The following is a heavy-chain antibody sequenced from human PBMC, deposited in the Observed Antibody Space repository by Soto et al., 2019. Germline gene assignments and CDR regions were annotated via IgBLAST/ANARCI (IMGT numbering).Heavy chain of an antibody. J-gene: IGHJ4*02. CDR2: IYPRDSDT. Sequence: PRESLKISCKVSGDSFSGLWIGWVRQMPGKGLEWLGSIYPRDSDTRYSPSFQGQVTISADKSLSTAYLQWNSLQASDTAIYYCARQHPLDSRVWYTWGQGTLVTVSS. CDR1: GDSFSGLW. CDR3: ARQHPLDSRVWYT. V-gene: IGHV5-51*01. D-gene: IGHD6-19*01.